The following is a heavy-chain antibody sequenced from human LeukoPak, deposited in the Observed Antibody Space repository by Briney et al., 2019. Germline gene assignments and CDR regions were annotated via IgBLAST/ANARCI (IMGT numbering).Heavy chain of an antibody. CDR2: IYPGDSDT. Sequence: GESLKISCKGSGYSFTIYWIGWVRQMPGKGLEWMGIIYPGDSDTRYSPSFQGQITISADKSISTAYLQWGSLKASDTAIYYCARQGYSYGYDYWGQGTLVTVSS. J-gene: IGHJ4*02. V-gene: IGHV5-51*01. CDR1: GYSFTIYW. CDR3: ARQGYSYGYDY. D-gene: IGHD5-18*01.